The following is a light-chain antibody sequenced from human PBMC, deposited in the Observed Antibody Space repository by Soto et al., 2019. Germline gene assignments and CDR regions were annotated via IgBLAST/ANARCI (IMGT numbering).Light chain of an antibody. CDR3: QQFATSPLT. CDR1: QSLSSSY. Sequence: ENVLTQSPSTLSLSPGDRATLSCRASQSLSSSYLAWYQKKPGQATRLLIYGASSRATGIPDRISGSGSVTDFTLTLSRLEPEDFSLYYCQQFATSPLTFCGGTKVEIK. J-gene: IGKJ4*01. V-gene: IGKV3-20*01. CDR2: GAS.